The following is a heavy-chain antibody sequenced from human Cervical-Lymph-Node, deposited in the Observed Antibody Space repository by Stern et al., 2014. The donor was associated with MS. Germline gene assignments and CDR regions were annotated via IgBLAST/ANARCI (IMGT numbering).Heavy chain of an antibody. CDR3: VRERSSRGFDY. Sequence: VQLVESGGGVVQPGRSLRVSCATAGFTFTSYAMNWVRQAPGKGLECVAVISYDGNPKYYADSVKGRFTISRDNPKNTLYLQMSSLRAEDTAVYYCVRERSSRGFDYWGQGSLVTVS. D-gene: IGHD5/OR15-5a*01. V-gene: IGHV3-30-3*01. CDR2: ISYDGNPK. CDR1: GFTFTSYA. J-gene: IGHJ4*02.